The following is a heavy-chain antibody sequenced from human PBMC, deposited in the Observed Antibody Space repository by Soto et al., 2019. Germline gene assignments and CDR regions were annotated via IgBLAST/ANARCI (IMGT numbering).Heavy chain of an antibody. CDR3: AKNGAVAGHLVIDY. D-gene: IGHD6-19*01. CDR1: GFTFSSYG. V-gene: IGHV3-30*18. J-gene: IGHJ4*02. CDR2: ISYDGSNK. Sequence: GGSLRLSCAASGFTFSSYGMHWVRQAPGKGLEWVAVISYDGSNKYYADSVKGRFTISRDNSKNTLYLQMNSLRAEDTAVYYCAKNGAVAGHLVIDYWGQGTLVTVS.